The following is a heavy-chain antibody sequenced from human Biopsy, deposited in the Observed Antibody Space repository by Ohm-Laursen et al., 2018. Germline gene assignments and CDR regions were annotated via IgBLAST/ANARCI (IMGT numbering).Heavy chain of an antibody. V-gene: IGHV1-24*01. CDR1: GYTLTELS. Sequence: ASVKVSCKVSGYTLTELSMHWVRQSPGKGLEWMGGFAPEDGKTFYAQNFQGRVTMTEDASADTAYMELSGLRSEDTAVYYCAAGFRTGWYWFDSWGQGTLVTVSS. CDR2: FAPEDGKT. CDR3: AAGFRTGWYWFDS. J-gene: IGHJ5*01. D-gene: IGHD6-19*01.